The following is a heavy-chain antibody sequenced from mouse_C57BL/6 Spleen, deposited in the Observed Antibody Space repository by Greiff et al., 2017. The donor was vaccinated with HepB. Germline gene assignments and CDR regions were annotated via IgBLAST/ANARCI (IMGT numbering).Heavy chain of an antibody. CDR2: TNPTNGRI. Sequence: VQLQQSGAELVKAGASVKMSCTASGYTFTSYWMHWVNQRLVQGLEWFAETNPTNGRIYYNDKFKSKATMTVDNSYSTSYMLLTRPTSEDSAVYYCARIKKIVASYFDYWVRG. J-gene: IGHJ2*01. CDR1: GYTFTSYW. D-gene: IGHD1-1*01. V-gene: IGHV1S81*02. CDR3: ARIKKIVASYFDY.